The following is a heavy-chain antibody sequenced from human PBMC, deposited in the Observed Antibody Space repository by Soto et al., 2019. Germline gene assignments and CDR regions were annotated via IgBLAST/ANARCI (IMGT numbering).Heavy chain of an antibody. CDR1: GFTFSSYD. D-gene: IGHD4-17*01. Sequence: PGGFLRLSCAASGFTFSSYDMHWVRQVSGKSLEWVSAIGRGGDTYYPDSVKGRFTISRENAKNSLYLQMNSLTAGDTAVYFCARELADSVTTAWYFDLWGRGTLVTVSS. CDR3: ARELADSVTTAWYFDL. J-gene: IGHJ2*01. V-gene: IGHV3-13*01. CDR2: IGRGGDT.